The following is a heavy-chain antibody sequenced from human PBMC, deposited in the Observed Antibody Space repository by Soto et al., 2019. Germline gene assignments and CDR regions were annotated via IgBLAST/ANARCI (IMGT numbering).Heavy chain of an antibody. Sequence: PSETLSLTCAVYGGSFSGYYWSWIRQPPGKGLEWIGEINHSGSTNYNPSLKSRVTISVDTSKNQWSLKLSSVTAADTAVYYCARGGYEPFDYWGQGTLVTVSS. J-gene: IGHJ4*02. CDR2: INHSGST. CDR3: ARGGYEPFDY. V-gene: IGHV4-34*01. D-gene: IGHD5-12*01. CDR1: GGSFSGYY.